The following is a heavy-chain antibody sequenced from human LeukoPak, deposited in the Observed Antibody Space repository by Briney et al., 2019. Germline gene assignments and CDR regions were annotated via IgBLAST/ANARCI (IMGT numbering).Heavy chain of an antibody. D-gene: IGHD3-22*01. CDR2: INPNSGGT. Sequence: ASVKVSCKASGYTFTGYYMHWVRQAPGQGLEWMGWINPNSGGTNYAQKFQGRVTMTRDTSISTAYMELSRLRSDDTAVYYCARSYYYDSSGYYSAFDIWGQGTMVTVSS. CDR1: GYTFTGYY. V-gene: IGHV1-2*02. CDR3: ARSYYYDSSGYYSAFDI. J-gene: IGHJ3*02.